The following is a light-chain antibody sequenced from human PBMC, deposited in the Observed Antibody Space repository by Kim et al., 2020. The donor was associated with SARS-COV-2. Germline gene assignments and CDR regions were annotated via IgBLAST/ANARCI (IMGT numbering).Light chain of an antibody. CDR2: DVS. CDR1: SSDVGGYNY. CDR3: CSYAGSYTYV. J-gene: IGLJ1*01. Sequence: GQLVTISCTGTSSDVGGYNYVSLYQQHPGKAPNLMFYDVSKRPSGVPDRFSGSKSGNTASLTISGLHAEDEADFYCCSYAGSYTYVFGTGTQLTVL. V-gene: IGLV2-11*03.